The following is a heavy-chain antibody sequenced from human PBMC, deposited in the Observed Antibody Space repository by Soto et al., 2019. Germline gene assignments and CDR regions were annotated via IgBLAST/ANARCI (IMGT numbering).Heavy chain of an antibody. CDR3: ARERAYGMDV. CDR1: GYTFSSYD. CDR2: MNPNTGNT. V-gene: IGHV1-8*01. J-gene: IGHJ6*02. Sequence: QVQLVQSGAEVKKPGASVKVSCKASGYTFSSYDINWVRQATGQGLEWMGWMNPNTGNTVYAQKFQGRVTMTRNTSISTAYMELGSPRSEDTAVYYCARERAYGMDVWGQGTTVTVSS.